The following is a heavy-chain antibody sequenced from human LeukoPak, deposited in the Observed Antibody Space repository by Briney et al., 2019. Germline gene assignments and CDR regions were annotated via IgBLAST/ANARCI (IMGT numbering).Heavy chain of an antibody. CDR3: ARGGGSYGNYFDY. CDR1: GGSINSGGYS. V-gene: IGHV4-30-2*01. CDR2: IYHSGST. D-gene: IGHD1-26*01. Sequence: SETLSLTCAVSGGSINSGGYSWSWIRQPPGKGLEWIGYIYHSGSTYYNPSLESRVTISVDRSKNQVSLKLSSVTAADTAVYYCARGGGSYGNYFDYWGQGTLVTVSS. J-gene: IGHJ4*02.